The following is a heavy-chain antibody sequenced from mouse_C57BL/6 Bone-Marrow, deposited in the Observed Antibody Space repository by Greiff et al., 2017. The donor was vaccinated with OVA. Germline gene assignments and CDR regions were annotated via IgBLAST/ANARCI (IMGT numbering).Heavy chain of an antibody. CDR2: ISYSGST. V-gene: IGHV3-8*01. CDR3: ARSVITTVVEGYFDV. J-gene: IGHJ1*03. Sequence: DVQLQESGPGLAKPSQPLSLTCSVTGYSITSDYWNWIRKFPGNKLEYMGYISYSGSTYYNPSLKSRISITRDTSKNQYYLQLNSVTTEDTATYYCARSVITTVVEGYFDVWGTGTTVTVSS. D-gene: IGHD1-1*01. CDR1: GYSITSDY.